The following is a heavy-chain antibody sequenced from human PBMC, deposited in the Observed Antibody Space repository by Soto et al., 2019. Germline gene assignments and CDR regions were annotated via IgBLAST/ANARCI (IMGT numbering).Heavy chain of an antibody. J-gene: IGHJ4*02. CDR3: AKDGVAVAGTSRYNWNDGFDY. V-gene: IGHV3-23*01. Sequence: GVLRLSCAASGFTFRNYGTSWVRQAPGKGLEWVSAISGSGGSTYYADSVKGRFTISRDNSKNTLYLQMNSLRAEDTAVYYCAKDGVAVAGTSRYNWNDGFDYWGQGTLVTVPQ. D-gene: IGHD1-20*01. CDR2: ISGSGGST. CDR1: GFTFRNYG.